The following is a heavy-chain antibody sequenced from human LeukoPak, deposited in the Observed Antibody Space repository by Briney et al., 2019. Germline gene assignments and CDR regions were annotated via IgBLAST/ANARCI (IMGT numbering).Heavy chain of an antibody. Sequence: PSETLSLTCAVYGGSFSGYYWSWIRQPPGKGLEWIWEINHSGSTNYNPSPKSRVTISVDTSKNQFSLKLSSVTAADTAVYYCARGRRYYYDRSWFDPWGQGTLVTVSS. V-gene: IGHV4-34*01. CDR1: GGSFSGYY. D-gene: IGHD3-22*01. CDR2: INHSGST. CDR3: ARGRRYYYDRSWFDP. J-gene: IGHJ5*02.